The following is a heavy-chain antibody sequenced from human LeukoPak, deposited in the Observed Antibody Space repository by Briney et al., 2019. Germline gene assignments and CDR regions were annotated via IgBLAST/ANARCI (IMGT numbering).Heavy chain of an antibody. J-gene: IGHJ4*02. V-gene: IGHV3-30*04. D-gene: IGHD1-26*01. CDR1: GFTFSNFT. CDR3: ARDQGGGTYRLGGSDY. CDR2: ISYDGDNK. Sequence: GGSLRLSCAASGFTFSNFTMHGAPQAPGKGLEWVAVISYDGDNKYYADSVKGRFTISRDNSKNTLYLQVDSLRPEDTAVYYCARDQGGGTYRLGGSDYWGQGTLVTVSS.